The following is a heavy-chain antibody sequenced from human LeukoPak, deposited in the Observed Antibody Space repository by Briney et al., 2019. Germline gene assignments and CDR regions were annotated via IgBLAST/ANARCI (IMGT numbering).Heavy chain of an antibody. D-gene: IGHD6-19*01. CDR2: INHSGST. V-gene: IGHV4-34*01. Sequence: SETLSLTCAVYGGSFSGYYWSWIRQPPGKGLEWIGEINHSGSTNYNPSLKSRVTISVDTSKNQFSLKLSSVTAADTAVYYCARGMGSGGQDYYYGMDVWGQGTTVTVSS. CDR1: GGSFSGYY. J-gene: IGHJ6*02. CDR3: ARGMGSGGQDYYYGMDV.